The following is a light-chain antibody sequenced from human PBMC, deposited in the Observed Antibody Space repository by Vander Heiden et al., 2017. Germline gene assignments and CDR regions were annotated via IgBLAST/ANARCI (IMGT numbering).Light chain of an antibody. V-gene: IGKV1-39*01. Sequence: DIPMTQFPSSLSASVGDRVTITCRASQSISSYLNWYQQKPGKAPKLLIYAASSLQSGVPSRFSGSGSGTDFTLTISSLQPEDFATYYCQQSYSTLTWTFGQGTKVEIK. CDR2: AAS. CDR3: QQSYSTLTWT. CDR1: QSISSY. J-gene: IGKJ1*01.